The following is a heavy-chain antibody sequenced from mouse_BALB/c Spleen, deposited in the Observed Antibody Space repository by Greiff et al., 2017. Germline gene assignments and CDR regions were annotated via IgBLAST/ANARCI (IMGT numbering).Heavy chain of an antibody. J-gene: IGHJ4*01. V-gene: IGHV2-9*02. CDR3: ANYGNYGDAMDY. D-gene: IGHD2-1*01. CDR2: IWAGGST. Sequence: VQVVESGPGLVAPSQSLSITCTVSGFSLTSYGVHWVRQPPGKGLEWLGVIWAGGSTNYNSALMSRLSISKDNSKSQVFLKMNSLQTDDTAMYYCANYGNYGDAMDYWGQGTSVTVSS. CDR1: GFSLTSYG.